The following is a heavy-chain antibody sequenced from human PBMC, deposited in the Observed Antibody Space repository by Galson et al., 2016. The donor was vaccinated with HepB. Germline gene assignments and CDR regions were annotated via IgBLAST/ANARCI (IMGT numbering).Heavy chain of an antibody. V-gene: IGHV3-30*03. CDR1: GFTFGSYA. CDR2: IPDDGRKK. Sequence: LRLSCAASGFTFGSYAMHWVRQAPGKGLEWVATIPDDGRKKDYADSVKGRFTISRDNSKNTLFLQMSSLRPEDTAVYYCARAPPLEGSDYNTQYYFDFWGQGTLVTVSS. D-gene: IGHD3-3*01. CDR3: ARAPPLEGSDYNTQYYFDF. J-gene: IGHJ4*02.